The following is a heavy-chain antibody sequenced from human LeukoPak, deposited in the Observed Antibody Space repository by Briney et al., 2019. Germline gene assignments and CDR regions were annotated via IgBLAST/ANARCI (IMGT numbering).Heavy chain of an antibody. CDR2: IWYDGSNK. CDR1: GFTFSSYG. D-gene: IGHD1-26*01. CDR3: ARDRLNIVGATIRYYFDY. V-gene: IGHV3-33*01. Sequence: PGGSLRLSCAASGFTFSSYGMHWVHQAPGRGLEWVAVIWYDGSNKYYADSVKGRFTISRDNSKNTLYLQMNSLRAEDTAVYYCARDRLNIVGATIRYYFDYWGQGTLVTVSS. J-gene: IGHJ4*02.